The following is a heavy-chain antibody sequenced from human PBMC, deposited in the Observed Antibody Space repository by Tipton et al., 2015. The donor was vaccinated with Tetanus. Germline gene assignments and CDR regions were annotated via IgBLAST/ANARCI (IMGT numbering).Heavy chain of an antibody. J-gene: IGHJ4*02. CDR2: INSDGRST. Sequence: SLRLSCAASGFTFSNYWMHWVRQAPGKGLVWVSRINSDGRSTTYADSVKGRFTISRNNAKNTLFLRRNRLRAEDTAVYYCARAGRDGFKINYWGQGTLVTASS. CDR1: GFTFSNYW. D-gene: IGHD5-24*01. CDR3: ARAGRDGFKINY. V-gene: IGHV3-74*01.